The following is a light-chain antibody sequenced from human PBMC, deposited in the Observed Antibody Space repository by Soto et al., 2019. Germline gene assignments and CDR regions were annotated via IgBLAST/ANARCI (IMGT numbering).Light chain of an antibody. CDR2: AAS. CDR1: QSIDTY. CDR3: QQSYNSPRT. J-gene: IGKJ1*01. V-gene: IGKV1-39*01. Sequence: DILMTQSPSSLSASVGDRVTITCRSSQSIDTYLNWYQQKPGKPPKLLIYAASNLQSGVPSRFSGSGSGTDFTLTISSVQPEDFATYFCQQSYNSPRTFGHGTKVEIK.